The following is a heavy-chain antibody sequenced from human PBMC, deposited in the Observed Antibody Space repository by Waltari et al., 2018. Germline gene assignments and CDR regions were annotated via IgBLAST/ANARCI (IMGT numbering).Heavy chain of an antibody. Sequence: EVQLVESGGGLVQPGGSLRLSCAASGFTFSSYWMHWVRQAPGKGLVLCSRINEDGGSTSYADSVKGRFTISRDNANNTLYLQMNSLRAEDTAVYYCTRSRYCSTTTCQVDWFDPWGQGTLVTVSS. D-gene: IGHD2-2*01. V-gene: IGHV3-74*01. CDR2: INEDGGST. J-gene: IGHJ5*02. CDR3: TRSRYCSTTTCQVDWFDP. CDR1: GFTFSSYW.